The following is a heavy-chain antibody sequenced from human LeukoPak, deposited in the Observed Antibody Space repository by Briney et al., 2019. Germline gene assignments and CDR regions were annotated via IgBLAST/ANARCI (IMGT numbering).Heavy chain of an antibody. V-gene: IGHV3-53*01. J-gene: IGHJ4*02. CDR2: FYVGGAT. D-gene: IGHD3-10*01. CDR3: ARDHEGFGELDY. CDR1: GXSVTNNY. Sequence: PGGSLRLSCAVSGXSVTNNYMSWVRQAPGKGLEWVSVFYVGGATYYADSVKGRLTNSRDNSKNTLYLQMNSLRDEDTAVYYCARDHEGFGELDYWGQGTLVTVSS.